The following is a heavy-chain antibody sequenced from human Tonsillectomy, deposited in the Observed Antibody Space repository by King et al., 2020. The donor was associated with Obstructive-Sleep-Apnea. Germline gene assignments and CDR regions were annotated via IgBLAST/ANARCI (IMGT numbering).Heavy chain of an antibody. CDR1: GYTFSNYD. J-gene: IGHJ4*02. Sequence: QLVQSGAEVKKPGASVKISCKASGYTFSNYDIHWVRQASGQGLEWMGYLNPYNDNTDYGQSFQGRVTMTGDTSLSTAYMELRSLRSEDTAVYYCARRLTAYRADGRPYYFDSWGQGTLVTVSS. D-gene: IGHD2-21*02. CDR3: ARRLTAYRADGRPYYFDS. V-gene: IGHV1-8*01. CDR2: LNPYNDNT.